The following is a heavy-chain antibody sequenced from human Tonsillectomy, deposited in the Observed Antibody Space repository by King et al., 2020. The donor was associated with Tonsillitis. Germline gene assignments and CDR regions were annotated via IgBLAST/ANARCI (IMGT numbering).Heavy chain of an antibody. CDR1: GFSFDDYA. CDR3: AKSRGDVQDSNAWYGADS. D-gene: IGHD6-19*01. J-gene: IGHJ5*01. V-gene: IGHV3-9*01. Sequence: VQLVESGGGLVQPGRSLRLSCAASGFSFDDYAMHWVRHTPGKGLEWVSGISWNSRTIEYADSVQGRFTVSRDNAKNSLYLLMNNLRPEDTAFYYCAKSRGDVQDSNAWYGADSWGQGTLVTVSS. CDR2: ISWNSRTI.